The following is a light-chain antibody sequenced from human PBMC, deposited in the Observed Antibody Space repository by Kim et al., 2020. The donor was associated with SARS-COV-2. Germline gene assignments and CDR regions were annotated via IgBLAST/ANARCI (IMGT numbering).Light chain of an antibody. J-gene: IGLJ3*02. CDR2: DVT. CDR3: RAWTTSYTWV. V-gene: IGLV2-14*03. CDR1: SSDVGRFNF. Sequence: QSALTQPASVSGSPGQSITISCTGTSSDVGRFNFVSWYQQHPGKAPKVLIYDVTERPSGISNRFSGSKSGNTASLTISGLLAEDEADYYCRAWTTSYTWVFGGGTKVTVL.